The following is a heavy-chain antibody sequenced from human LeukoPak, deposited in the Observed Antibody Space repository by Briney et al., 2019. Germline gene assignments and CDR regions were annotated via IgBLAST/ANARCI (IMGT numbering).Heavy chain of an antibody. CDR1: GFTFSGYA. D-gene: IGHD6-13*01. Sequence: PGGSLRLSCAASGFTFSGYAMSWVRQAPGKGLEWVSAISGSGGSTYYADSVKGRFTISRDNSKNTLYLQMNSLRAEDTAVYYCARLIAATGRLYFDYWGQGTLVTVSS. V-gene: IGHV3-23*01. J-gene: IGHJ4*02. CDR3: ARLIAATGRLYFDY. CDR2: ISGSGGST.